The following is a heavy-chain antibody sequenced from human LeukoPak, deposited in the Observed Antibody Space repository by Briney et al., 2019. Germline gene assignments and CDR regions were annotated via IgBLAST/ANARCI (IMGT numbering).Heavy chain of an antibody. Sequence: PGGSLRLSCAASGFTFSAYEMNWVRQAPGKGLEWVSYISSSGNTTYYSDSVRGRFTISRNNAKNSLHLQMNGLRAEDTAVYYCARDGGSSWYFDYWGQGTLATVSS. CDR3: ARDGGSSWYFDY. J-gene: IGHJ4*02. D-gene: IGHD6-13*01. CDR2: ISSSGNTT. CDR1: GFTFSAYE. V-gene: IGHV3-48*03.